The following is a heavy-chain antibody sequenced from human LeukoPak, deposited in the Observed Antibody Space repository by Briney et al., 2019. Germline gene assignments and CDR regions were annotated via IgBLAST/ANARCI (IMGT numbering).Heavy chain of an antibody. CDR2: IWFDGSNK. J-gene: IGHJ4*02. CDR3: ARRNAMDV. V-gene: IGHV3-33*01. Sequence: PGGSLRLSCAASGFIFSSYGMHWVRQAPGKGLEWVAVIWFDGSNKFSADSVKGRFTISRDNSKNTLYLQMNSLRAEDTAVYYCARRNAMDVWGQGTLVTVSP. D-gene: IGHD2-2*01. CDR1: GFIFSSYG.